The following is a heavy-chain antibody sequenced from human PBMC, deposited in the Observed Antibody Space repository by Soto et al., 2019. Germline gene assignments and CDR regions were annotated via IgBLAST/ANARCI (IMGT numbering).Heavy chain of an antibody. V-gene: IGHV1-69*01. CDR3: ARTGGGLGYCSGGSCYRLDY. J-gene: IGHJ4*02. Sequence: QVQLVQSGAEVKKPGSSVKVSCKASGGTFSSYAISWVRQAPGQGLEWMGGIIPIFGTANYAQKFQGRVTITADESTSTAYMEVSSLRSEDTAVYYCARTGGGLGYCSGGSCYRLDYWGQGTLVTVSS. CDR1: GGTFSSYA. D-gene: IGHD2-15*01. CDR2: IIPIFGTA.